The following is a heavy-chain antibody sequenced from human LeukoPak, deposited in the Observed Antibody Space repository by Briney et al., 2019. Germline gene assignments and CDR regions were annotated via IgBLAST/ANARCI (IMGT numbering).Heavy chain of an antibody. V-gene: IGHV3-7*01. Sequence: PGGPLRLSCAASGFTFSSYWMSWVRQAPGKGLEGVANIKQDGSEKYYVDSVKGRFTISRDNAKNSLYLQMNSLRAEDTAVYYCARVGRDGYTSDYWGQGTLVTVSS. CDR3: ARVGRDGYTSDY. D-gene: IGHD5-12*01. CDR2: IKQDGSEK. CDR1: GFTFSSYW. J-gene: IGHJ4*02.